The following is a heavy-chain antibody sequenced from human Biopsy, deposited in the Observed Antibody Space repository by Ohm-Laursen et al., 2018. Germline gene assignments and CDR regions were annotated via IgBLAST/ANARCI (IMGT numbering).Heavy chain of an antibody. V-gene: IGHV3-9*01. CDR2: ISWNSDKI. J-gene: IGHJ6*02. Sequence: SLRLSCAASGFTFDDHAMHWVRQPPGKGLEWVSGISWNSDKIGYADSVKGRFTISRDNAKNSLYLQMNSLRAEDTAFYYCTKDQDYGDHGMDVWGQGTTVTVSS. CDR3: TKDQDYGDHGMDV. D-gene: IGHD4-17*01. CDR1: GFTFDDHA.